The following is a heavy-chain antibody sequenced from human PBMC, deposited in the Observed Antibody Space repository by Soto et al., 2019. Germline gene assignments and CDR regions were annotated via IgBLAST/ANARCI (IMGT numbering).Heavy chain of an antibody. Sequence: QVQLVESGGGVVQPGRSLRLSCAASGFTFSSYGMHWVRQAPGKGLEWVAVIWYDGSNKYYADSVKGRFTISRDNSKNTLYLQMNSLRAEDTAVYYCARQYYDILTGTAPPEDDAFDIWGQGTMVTVSS. V-gene: IGHV3-33*01. CDR2: IWYDGSNK. CDR1: GFTFSSYG. D-gene: IGHD3-9*01. CDR3: ARQYYDILTGTAPPEDDAFDI. J-gene: IGHJ3*02.